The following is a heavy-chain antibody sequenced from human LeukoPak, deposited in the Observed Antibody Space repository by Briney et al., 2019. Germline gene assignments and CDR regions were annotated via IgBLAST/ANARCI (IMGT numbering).Heavy chain of an antibody. V-gene: IGHV1-46*01. Sequence: ASVKVSCKASGYTFTSYYMHWMRQAPGQGLEWMGIINPSGGSTSYAQKFQGRVTMTRDTSTSTVYMELSSLRSEDTAVYYCARDHRVMATITNWFDPWGQGTLVTVSS. J-gene: IGHJ5*02. CDR1: GYTFTSYY. CDR3: ARDHRVMATITNWFDP. CDR2: INPSGGST. D-gene: IGHD5-24*01.